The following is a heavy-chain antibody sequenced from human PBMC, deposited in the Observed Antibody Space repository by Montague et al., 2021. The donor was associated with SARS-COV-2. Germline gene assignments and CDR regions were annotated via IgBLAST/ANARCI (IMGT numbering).Heavy chain of an antibody. CDR1: GGSLSGYY. D-gene: IGHD1-20*01. V-gene: IGHV4-34*01. CDR3: ARGRRRYNWGDETSYYYGMDV. Sequence: SETLSLTCAVYGGSLSGYYWSWIRQPPGKGLEWIGEINHSGSTNYNPSLKSRVTISLDTSKNQFSLKLSSVTAADTAVYYCARGRRRYNWGDETSYYYGMDVWGQGTPVTVSS. J-gene: IGHJ6*02. CDR2: INHSGST.